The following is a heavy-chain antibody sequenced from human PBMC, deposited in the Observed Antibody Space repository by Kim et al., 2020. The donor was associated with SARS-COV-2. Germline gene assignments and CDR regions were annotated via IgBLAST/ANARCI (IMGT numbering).Heavy chain of an antibody. CDR3: ARERFGELK. J-gene: IGHJ4*02. CDR1: GGSISSYY. CDR2: IYYSGST. V-gene: IGHV4-59*13. Sequence: SETLSLTCTVSGGSISSYYWSWIRQPPGKGLEWIGYIYYSGSTNYNPSLKSRVTISVDTSKNQFSLKLSSVTAADTAVYYCARERFGELKWGQGTLVTVSS. D-gene: IGHD3-10*01.